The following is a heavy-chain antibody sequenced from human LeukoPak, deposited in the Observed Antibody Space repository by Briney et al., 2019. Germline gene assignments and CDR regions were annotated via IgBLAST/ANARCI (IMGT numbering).Heavy chain of an antibody. Sequence: ASVRVPCKASGYTFTGYYMHWVRQAPGQGLEWMGWINPNSGGTNYAQKFQGRVTMTRDTSISTAYMELSRLRSDDTAVHYCARAVARFRFDYWGQGTLVTVSS. V-gene: IGHV1-2*02. CDR2: INPNSGGT. CDR3: ARAVARFRFDY. CDR1: GYTFTGYY. J-gene: IGHJ4*02. D-gene: IGHD3-3*01.